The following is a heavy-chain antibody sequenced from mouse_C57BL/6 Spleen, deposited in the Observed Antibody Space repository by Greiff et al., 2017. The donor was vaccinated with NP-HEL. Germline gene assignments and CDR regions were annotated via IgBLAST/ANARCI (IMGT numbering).Heavy chain of an antibody. D-gene: IGHD1-1*01. J-gene: IGHJ2*01. CDR2: INPGSGGT. CDR1: GYAFTNYL. V-gene: IGHV1-54*01. Sequence: QVQLRQSGAELVRPGTSVKVSCKASGYAFTNYLIEWVKQRPGQGLEWIGVINPGSGGTNYNEKFKGKATLTADKSSSTAYMQLSSLTSEDSAVYFCARSTYYHGRDYWGQGTTLTVSS. CDR3: ARSTYYHGRDY.